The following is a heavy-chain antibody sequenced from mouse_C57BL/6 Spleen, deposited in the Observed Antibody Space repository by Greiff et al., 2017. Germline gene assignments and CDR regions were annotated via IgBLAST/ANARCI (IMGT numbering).Heavy chain of an antibody. Sequence: QVQLQQSGPGLVQPSQSLSITCTVSGFSLTSYGVHWVRQSPGKGLEWLGVIWSGGSTDYNAAFISRLSISKDNSKCQVFFKMNSLQADDTAIYYCARNGNSNYGYFDVWGTGTTVTVSS. J-gene: IGHJ1*03. CDR1: GFSLTSYG. CDR2: IWSGGST. CDR3: ARNGNSNYGYFDV. D-gene: IGHD2-5*01. V-gene: IGHV2-2*01.